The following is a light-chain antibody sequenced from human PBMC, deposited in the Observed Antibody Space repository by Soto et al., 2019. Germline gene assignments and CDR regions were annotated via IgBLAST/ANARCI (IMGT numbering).Light chain of an antibody. CDR3: QQYNNWPPWT. Sequence: EIVMTHSPATLSVSPGERATLSCRASQSVASNLAWYQQKPGQAPRLLIYGASTRATGIPARFSGSGSGTEFTLTISSLQSEDFAVYYCQQYNNWPPWTFCQGTKVDIK. CDR2: GAS. CDR1: QSVASN. V-gene: IGKV3-15*01. J-gene: IGKJ1*01.